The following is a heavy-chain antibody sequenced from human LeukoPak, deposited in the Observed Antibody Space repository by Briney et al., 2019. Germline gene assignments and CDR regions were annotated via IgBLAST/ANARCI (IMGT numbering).Heavy chain of an antibody. V-gene: IGHV1-8*01. J-gene: IGHJ4*02. CDR1: GYTFTSYD. D-gene: IGHD1-26*01. Sequence: ASVKVSCKASGYTFTSYDINWARQATGQGLEWMGWMNPNSGNTGYAQKFQGRVTMTRNTSISTAYMELSSLRSEDTAVYYCARNYVRYSGSPPGYWGQGTLVTVSS. CDR3: ARNYVRYSGSPPGY. CDR2: MNPNSGNT.